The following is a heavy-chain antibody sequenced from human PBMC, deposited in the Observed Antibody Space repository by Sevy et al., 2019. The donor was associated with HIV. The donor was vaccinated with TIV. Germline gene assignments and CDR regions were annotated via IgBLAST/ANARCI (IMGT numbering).Heavy chain of an antibody. CDR3: ARRGASLVFYAMDV. V-gene: IGHV5-10-1*01. Sequence: GESLKISCQGSANSFTTYWINWVRQIPGKGLEWMGRIDPSDSYTTYSPSFQGHVTISVARSSNTAYLQWSSLKASDTGIYYCARRGASLVFYAMDVWGQGTTVTVSS. J-gene: IGHJ6*02. CDR1: ANSFTTYW. D-gene: IGHD3-10*01. CDR2: IDPSDSYT.